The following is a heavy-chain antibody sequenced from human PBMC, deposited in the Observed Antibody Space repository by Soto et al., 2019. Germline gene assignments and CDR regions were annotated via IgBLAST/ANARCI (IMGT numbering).Heavy chain of an antibody. V-gene: IGHV1-8*01. CDR1: GYTFTSYD. D-gene: IGHD2-2*01. CDR2: MNPNSGNT. Sequence: ASVKVSCKASGYTFTSYDINWVRQATGQGLEWMGWMNPNSGNTGYAQKFQGRVTMTRNTSISTAYMELSSLRSEDTAVYYCARRQSSTGCYYGQRCRRAFDIWGQGKMVTVSS. J-gene: IGHJ3*02. CDR3: ARRQSSTGCYYGQRCRRAFDI.